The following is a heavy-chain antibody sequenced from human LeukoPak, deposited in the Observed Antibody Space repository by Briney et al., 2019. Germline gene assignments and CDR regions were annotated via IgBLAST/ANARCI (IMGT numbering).Heavy chain of an antibody. CDR3: ARDRVVVVPAAMRRGYYFDY. D-gene: IGHD2-2*01. Sequence: SETLCLTCTVSGGSVSSGSYYWSWIRQPPGKGLEWIGYIYYSGSTNYNPSLKSRVIISVDTSKNQFSLKLSSVTAADTAVYYCARDRVVVVPAAMRRGYYFDYWGQGTLVTVSS. CDR1: GGSVSSGSYY. CDR2: IYYSGST. V-gene: IGHV4-61*01. J-gene: IGHJ4*02.